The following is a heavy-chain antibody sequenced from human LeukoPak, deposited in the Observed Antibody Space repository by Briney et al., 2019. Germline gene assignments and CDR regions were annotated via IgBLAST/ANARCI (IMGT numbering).Heavy chain of an antibody. J-gene: IGHJ4*02. V-gene: IGHV3-53*01. CDR3: ARASDYDILTGYYYDY. CDR1: GFTVSSNY. D-gene: IGHD3-9*01. CDR2: IYSGGNT. Sequence: GGSLRLSCAASGFTVSSNYMSWVRQAPGKGLEWVSVIYSGGNTYYADSVKGRFTISRDNSKNTLYLQMNSLRAEDTAVYYCARASDYDILTGYYYDYWGQGTLVTVSS.